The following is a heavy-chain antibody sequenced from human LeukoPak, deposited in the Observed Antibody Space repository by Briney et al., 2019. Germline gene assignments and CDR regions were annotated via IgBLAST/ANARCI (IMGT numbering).Heavy chain of an antibody. CDR1: GFTFGTYA. CDR3: VKDPGGGFDY. D-gene: IGHD3-10*01. J-gene: IGHJ4*02. CDR2: IDNSGGYT. V-gene: IGHV3-23*01. Sequence: GGSLRLSCAASGFTFGTYAMSWVRQAPGKGLEWVSTIDNSGGYTYYGDSVKGRFTISRDNSKNTLFLQMNSLRAEDTAVYYCVKDPGGGFDYWGQGTLVTVSS.